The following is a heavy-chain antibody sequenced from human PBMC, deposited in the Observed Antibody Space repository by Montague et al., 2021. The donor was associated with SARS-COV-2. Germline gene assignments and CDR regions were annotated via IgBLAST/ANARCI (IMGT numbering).Heavy chain of an antibody. D-gene: IGHD1-1*01. CDR3: AMCSAWGNDLDL. CDR2: IRYTDTT. CDR1: GDSLSSHH. J-gene: IGHJ5*02. V-gene: IGHV4-59*11. Sequence: SETLSLTCTVSGDSLSSHHWSWLRQRPGQRLEWIGFIRYTDTTNYNPSFGRRVTTSADTSKNQFSLRLASVTSADTAVYYCAMCSAWGNDLDLWGQGTLVTVSS.